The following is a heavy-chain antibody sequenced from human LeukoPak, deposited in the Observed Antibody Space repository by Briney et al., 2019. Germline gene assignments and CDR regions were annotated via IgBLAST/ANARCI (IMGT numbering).Heavy chain of an antibody. CDR1: GYTFTRYY. J-gene: IGHJ3*02. CDR2: INPNSGGT. V-gene: IGHV1-2*02. Sequence: GASVKVSCKASGYTFTRYYMHWVRQAPGQGHEWMGWINPNSGGTNYAQKFQVRVTMTRDTSISTAYMELSRLRSDDTAVYYCAREEVGVGAFDIWGQGTMVTVSS. D-gene: IGHD3-10*01. CDR3: AREEVGVGAFDI.